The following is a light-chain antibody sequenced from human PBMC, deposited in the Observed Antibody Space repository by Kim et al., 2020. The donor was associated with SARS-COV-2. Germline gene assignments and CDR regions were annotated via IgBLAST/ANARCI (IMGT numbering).Light chain of an antibody. V-gene: IGLV2-23*02. CDR2: EVT. CDR1: SSDVGNYNL. J-gene: IGLJ7*01. Sequence: QSALTQPASVSGSPGQSITISCTGISSDVGNYNLVSWYQQHPGKAPKLMIYEVTKRPSGVSNRFSGSKSGNTASLTISGLQAEDEADYYCCSYAGSRNVFGGGTQLTVL. CDR3: CSYAGSRNV.